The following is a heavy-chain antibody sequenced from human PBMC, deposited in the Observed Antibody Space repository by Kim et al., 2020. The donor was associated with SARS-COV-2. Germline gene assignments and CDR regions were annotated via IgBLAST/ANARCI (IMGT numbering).Heavy chain of an antibody. CDR3: ARDDYGGNPFDY. V-gene: IGHV1-2*02. Sequence: NYAQKLQGRVTRTRDTSISTAYMELSRLRSDDTAVYYCARDDYGGNPFDYWGQGTLVTVSS. J-gene: IGHJ4*02. D-gene: IGHD4-17*01.